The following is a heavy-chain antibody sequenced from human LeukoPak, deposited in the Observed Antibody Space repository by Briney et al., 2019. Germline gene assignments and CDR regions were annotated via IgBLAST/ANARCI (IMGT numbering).Heavy chain of an antibody. CDR3: ARRVWVGEISHFDY. J-gene: IGHJ4*02. Sequence: SETLSLTCTVSGGSISSSSYYWVWLRQPPGRGLEWIGRIYYSGSTYYNPSLKSRTTISVDTSKNQFFPKLSSVTAADTAVYYCARRVWVGEISHFDYWGQGTLVTVSS. CDR2: IYYSGST. CDR1: GGSISSSSYY. V-gene: IGHV4-39*01. D-gene: IGHD3-10*01.